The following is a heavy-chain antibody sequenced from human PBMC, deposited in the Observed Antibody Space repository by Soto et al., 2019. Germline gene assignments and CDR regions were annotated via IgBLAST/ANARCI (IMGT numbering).Heavy chain of an antibody. D-gene: IGHD2-15*01. CDR3: AREIGATSYYYMEV. V-gene: IGHV3-66*01. Sequence: GGSLRLSCAASGFTVSSNYMSWVRQAPGKGLEWVSVIYSGGSTYYADSVKGRFTISRDNSKNTLYLQMNSLRAEDTAVYYCAREIGATSYYYMEVWGTGPTVTVSS. CDR1: GFTVSSNY. J-gene: IGHJ6*03. CDR2: IYSGGST.